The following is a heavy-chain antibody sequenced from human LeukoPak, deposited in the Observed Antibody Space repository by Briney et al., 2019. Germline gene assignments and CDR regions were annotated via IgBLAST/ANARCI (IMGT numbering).Heavy chain of an antibody. Sequence: GGSLRLSCAASGFTFSSYDMHWVRQATGKGLEWVSAIGTAGDTYYPGSVKGRFTISRENAKNSLYLQMNSLRAGDTAVYYCARDRTPMVRGAPWYYYYGMGVWGPGTTVTVSS. V-gene: IGHV3-13*01. CDR3: ARDRTPMVRGAPWYYYYGMGV. CDR2: IGTAGDT. J-gene: IGHJ6*02. CDR1: GFTFSSYD. D-gene: IGHD3-10*01.